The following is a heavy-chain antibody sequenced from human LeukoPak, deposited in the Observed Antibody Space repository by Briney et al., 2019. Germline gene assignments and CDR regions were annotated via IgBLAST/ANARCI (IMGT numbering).Heavy chain of an antibody. D-gene: IGHD3-22*01. CDR1: GGSISSYY. V-gene: IGHV4-59*01. CDR2: IYYSGST. CDR3: ARVIPYDSSGYYSGGLDY. Sequence: SETLSLTCTVSGGSISSYYWSWIRQPPGKGLEWIGYIYYSGSTNYNPSLKSRVTISVDTSKNQFSLKLSSVTAADTAVYYCARVIPYDSSGYYSGGLDYWGQGTLVTVSS. J-gene: IGHJ4*02.